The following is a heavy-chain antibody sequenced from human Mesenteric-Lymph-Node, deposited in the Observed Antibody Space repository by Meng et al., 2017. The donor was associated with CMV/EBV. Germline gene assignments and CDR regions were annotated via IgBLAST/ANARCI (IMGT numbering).Heavy chain of an antibody. CDR1: GGSMGSGTYH. V-gene: IGHV4-39*07. CDR3: ALTTDNWFDP. Sequence: GSLRLSCSVSGGSMGSGTYHWAWIRQPPGKGLEWIGSIYYNGNTFYNPSLNGRVTISGDTSKNYFSLRLHSLTAADTAVYFCALTTDNWFDPWGPGTLVTVSS. D-gene: IGHD1/OR15-1a*01. J-gene: IGHJ5*02. CDR2: IYYNGNT.